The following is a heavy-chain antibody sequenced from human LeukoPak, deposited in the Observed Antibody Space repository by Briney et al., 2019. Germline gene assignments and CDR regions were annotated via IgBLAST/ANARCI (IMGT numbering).Heavy chain of an antibody. D-gene: IGHD3-16*01. CDR3: ARDQYSYGSDAFDI. J-gene: IGHJ3*02. CDR1: GGSISSSAYY. V-gene: IGHV4-39*07. CDR2: IYHSGST. Sequence: PSETLSLTCTVSGGSISSSAYYWGWIRQPPGKGLEWVASIYHSGSTYYNPSLKSRVTISLDTSNNQFSLNLSSVTAADTAVYYCARDQYSYGSDAFDIWGLGTVVTVSS.